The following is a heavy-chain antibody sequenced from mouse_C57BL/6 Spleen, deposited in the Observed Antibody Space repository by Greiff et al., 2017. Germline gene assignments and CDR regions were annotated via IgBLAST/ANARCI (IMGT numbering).Heavy chain of an antibody. V-gene: IGHV1-82*01. Sequence: VQLQESGPELVKPGASVKISCKASGYAFSSSWMNWVKPRPGKGLEWIGRIYPGDGDTNYNGKFKGKATLTADKSSSTAYMQLRRLTSEDAAVYCGAEDYEGYRLDYWGQGTTLTVSS. J-gene: IGHJ2*01. CDR2: IYPGDGDT. CDR1: GYAFSSSW. D-gene: IGHD2-3*01. CDR3: AEDYEGYRLDY.